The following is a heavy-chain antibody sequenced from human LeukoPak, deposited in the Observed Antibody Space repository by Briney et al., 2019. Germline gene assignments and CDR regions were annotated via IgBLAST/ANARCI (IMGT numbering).Heavy chain of an antibody. Sequence: SETLSLTCAVYGGSFSGYYWSWIRQPPGKGLEWIGEINHSGSTNYNPSLKSRVTISVDTSKNQFSLKLSSVTAADTAVYYCARHRVITFGGAVYNWFDPWGQGTLVTVSS. J-gene: IGHJ5*02. CDR1: GGSFSGYY. CDR2: INHSGST. CDR3: ARHRVITFGGAVYNWFDP. D-gene: IGHD3-16*01. V-gene: IGHV4-34*01.